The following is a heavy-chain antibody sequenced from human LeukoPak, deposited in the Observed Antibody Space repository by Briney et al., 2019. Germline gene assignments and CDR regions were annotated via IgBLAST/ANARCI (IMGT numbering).Heavy chain of an antibody. CDR1: GFTFHKYA. J-gene: IGHJ4*02. Sequence: GSLRLSCAASGFTFHKYAMTWVRQAPGRGLECIGYIYYTGSTNYNPSLKSRITMSVDTSTNQFSLKLSSVTAADTAVYYCARLSSGSNPPFDYWGQGTLVTVSS. V-gene: IGHV4-59*08. CDR2: IYYTGST. CDR3: ARLSSGSNPPFDY. D-gene: IGHD3-22*01.